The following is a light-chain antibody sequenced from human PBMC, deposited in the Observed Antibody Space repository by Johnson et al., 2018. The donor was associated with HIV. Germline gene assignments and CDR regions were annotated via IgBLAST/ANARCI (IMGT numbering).Light chain of an antibody. J-gene: IGLJ1*01. CDR3: AAWDDSLIGFYV. CDR2: RNH. CDR1: TSNIGSNT. V-gene: IGLV1-44*01. Sequence: QSVLTQPPSASATPGQRVTISCSGSTSNIGSNTVSWYQQLPGTAPKLLIYRNHQRPSGVPDRFSGSKSGTSASLAITGLQAEDEADYYCAAWDDSLIGFYVFGTGTKVTVL.